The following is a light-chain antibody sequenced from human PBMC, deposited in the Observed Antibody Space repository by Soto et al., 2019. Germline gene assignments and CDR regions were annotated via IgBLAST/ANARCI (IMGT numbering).Light chain of an antibody. CDR2: DDS. CDR1: RIGSKS. J-gene: IGLJ1*01. V-gene: IGLV3-21*02. Sequence: SYELTQPPSLSVAPGQSARIPCGGNRIGSKSVQWYEQKAGQAPVLVDYDDSDRPSGIPGRFSGSKSGNTATLTISDVGAGDDADYYCQVWDSSRDHYVFGPGTKLTVL. CDR3: QVWDSSRDHYV.